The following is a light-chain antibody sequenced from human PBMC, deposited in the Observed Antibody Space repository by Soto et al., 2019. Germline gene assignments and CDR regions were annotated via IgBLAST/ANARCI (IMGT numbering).Light chain of an antibody. J-gene: IGLJ1*01. CDR1: SNDVGNYNY. CDR2: DVS. Sequence: QSALTQPASVSGSPGQSIAISCTGTSNDVGNYNYVSWYQQHPGKAPKLMIYDVSNRPSGVSNRFSGSKSGNTASLTISGLQAEDEADYYCNSYTSSSTYVFGTGTKLTVL. CDR3: NSYTSSSTYV. V-gene: IGLV2-14*03.